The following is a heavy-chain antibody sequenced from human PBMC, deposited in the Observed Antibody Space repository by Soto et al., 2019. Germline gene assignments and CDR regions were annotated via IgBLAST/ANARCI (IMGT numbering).Heavy chain of an antibody. CDR2: IYYSGST. CDR1: GGSISSYY. J-gene: IGHJ6*03. CDR3: ARKNYYYYYMDV. V-gene: IGHV4-59*08. Sequence: SETLSLTCTVSGGSISSYYWSWIRQPPGKGLEWIGYIYYSGSTNYNPSLKSRVTISVDTSKNQFSLKLSSVTAADTAVYYCARKNYYYYYMDVWGKGTTVTVSS.